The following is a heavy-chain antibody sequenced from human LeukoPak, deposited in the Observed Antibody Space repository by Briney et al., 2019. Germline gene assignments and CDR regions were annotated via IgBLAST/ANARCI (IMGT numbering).Heavy chain of an antibody. CDR3: ARHGGSYSFDY. CDR1: GGSISTYY. CDR2: IDYSGST. V-gene: IGHV4-59*08. J-gene: IGHJ4*02. D-gene: IGHD1-26*01. Sequence: PSETLSLTCTVSGGSISTYYWSWIRQPPGKGLEWIGYIDYSGSTNYNPSLKSRVTISVDTSKNQFSLKLSSVTAADTAVYYCARHGGSYSFDYWGQGTLVAFSS.